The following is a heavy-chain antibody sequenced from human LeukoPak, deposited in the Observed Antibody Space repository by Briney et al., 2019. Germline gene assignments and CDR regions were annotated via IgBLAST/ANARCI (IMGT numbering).Heavy chain of an antibody. CDR2: IYHTGNN. V-gene: IGHV4-59*08. J-gene: IGHJ4*02. CDR1: GASISGYY. D-gene: IGHD2/OR15-2a*01. Sequence: SETLSLTCTVSGASISGYYWSWIRQPPGKGLEWIGYIYHTGNNDYNPSLKSRATISLDTSKNQFSLKLTSVTAADTAVYFCARHPFSSPFDYWGQGTLVTVSS. CDR3: ARHPFSSPFDY.